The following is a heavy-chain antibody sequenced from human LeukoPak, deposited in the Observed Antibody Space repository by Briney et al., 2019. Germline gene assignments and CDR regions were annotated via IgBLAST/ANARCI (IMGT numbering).Heavy chain of an antibody. CDR1: GYTFTGYY. V-gene: IGHV1-2*06. J-gene: IGHJ6*03. CDR2: INPNSGGT. CDR3: AREAYSSPGLLPPYYYYYMDV. D-gene: IGHD6-13*01. Sequence: GASVKVSCKASGYTFTGYYMHWVRQAPGQGLEWMGRINPNSGGTNYAQKFQGRVTMTRDTSISTAYMELSRLRSGDTAVYYCAREAYSSPGLLPPYYYYYMDVWGKGTTVTVSS.